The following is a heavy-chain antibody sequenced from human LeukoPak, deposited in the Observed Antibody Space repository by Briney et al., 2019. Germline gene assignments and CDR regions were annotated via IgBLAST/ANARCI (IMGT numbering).Heavy chain of an antibody. V-gene: IGHV4-34*01. Sequence: SETLSLTCAVYGGSISGYYWSWIRQPPGKGLEWVGEIHYTGGTSYNPSLRSRATISIDTSKNQLSLKLSSVTAADTAVYYCARGNILSGYCFDFWGQGALVTVSS. CDR3: ARGNILSGYCFDF. CDR1: GGSISGYY. J-gene: IGHJ4*02. D-gene: IGHD3-9*01. CDR2: IHYTGGT.